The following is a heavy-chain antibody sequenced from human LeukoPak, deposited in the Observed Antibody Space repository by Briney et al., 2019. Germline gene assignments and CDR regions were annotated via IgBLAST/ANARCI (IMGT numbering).Heavy chain of an antibody. Sequence: PSETLSLACAVSGGSISSASRYWGWIRQPPGKGREWIGTIYYSGSTYYNPSLKSRVTISIDTSKNQFSLRLSSVTAADTAVFYCARSTDGTTSSGWYVDYWGQGTLVTVSS. J-gene: IGHJ4*02. V-gene: IGHV4-39*01. CDR2: IYYSGST. CDR3: ARSTDGTTSSGWYVDY. D-gene: IGHD6-19*01. CDR1: GGSISSASRY.